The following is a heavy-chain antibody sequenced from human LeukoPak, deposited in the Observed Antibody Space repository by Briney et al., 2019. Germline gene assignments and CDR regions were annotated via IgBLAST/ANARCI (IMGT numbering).Heavy chain of an antibody. Sequence: SETLSLTCTVSGGSIRSYYWSWIRQPPGKGLEWIGYIYYSGSTNYNPSLKSRVTISVDTSKNQFSLKLSSVTAADTAVYYCARDSYDSSGYYYKFDPWGQGTLVTVSS. CDR3: ARDSYDSSGYYYKFDP. J-gene: IGHJ5*02. D-gene: IGHD3-22*01. CDR1: GGSIRSYY. V-gene: IGHV4-59*01. CDR2: IYYSGST.